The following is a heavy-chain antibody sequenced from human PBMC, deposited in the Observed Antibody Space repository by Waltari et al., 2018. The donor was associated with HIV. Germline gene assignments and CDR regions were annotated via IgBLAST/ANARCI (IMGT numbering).Heavy chain of an antibody. CDR2: ISRTGSAT. CDR3: VTSGYNFVEYGHRLDF. D-gene: IGHD1-1*01. J-gene: IGHJ4*02. Sequence: EVRFVESGGGLVRPGGSLRLSCTTSSFNLDLYSMTWVRQAPGRGLEGVASISRTGSATYYADVVKGRFTVSRDNSMDMLSLHITSLRVDDTAVYYCVTSGYNFVEYGHRLDFWGRGVLVTIS. CDR1: SFNLDLYS. V-gene: IGHV3-23*04.